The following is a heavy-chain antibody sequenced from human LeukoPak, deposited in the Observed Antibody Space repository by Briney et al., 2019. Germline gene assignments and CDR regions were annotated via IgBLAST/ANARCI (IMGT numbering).Heavy chain of an antibody. CDR3: ARCKTYGSGSYCYYGMDV. V-gene: IGHV3-53*01. CDR2: IYSGGTT. D-gene: IGHD3-10*01. CDR1: EFTVSSNY. Sequence: SGGSLRLSCAASEFTVSSNYMTWVRQAPGKGLEWVSVIYSGGTTYYADSVKGRFTNSRDNSKNTLYLQMNSLRAEDTAVYYCARCKTYGSGSYCYYGMDVWGQGTTVTVSS. J-gene: IGHJ6*02.